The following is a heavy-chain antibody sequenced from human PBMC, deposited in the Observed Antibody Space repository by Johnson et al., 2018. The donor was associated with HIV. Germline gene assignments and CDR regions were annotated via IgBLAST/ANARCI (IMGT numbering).Heavy chain of an antibody. V-gene: IGHV3-30*04. J-gene: IGHJ3*02. D-gene: IGHD6-13*01. CDR3: ASWGVGSSWNHDAFDI. CDR1: GFTFSSYA. Sequence: QVQLVESGGGVVQPGGSLRLSCAASGFTFSSYAMDWVRQAPGKGLEWVALISYDGSNKYYADSVKGRFTISRDNSKNSLYLQMNSLRAEDTALYYCASWGVGSSWNHDAFDIWGQGTMVTVSS. CDR2: ISYDGSNK.